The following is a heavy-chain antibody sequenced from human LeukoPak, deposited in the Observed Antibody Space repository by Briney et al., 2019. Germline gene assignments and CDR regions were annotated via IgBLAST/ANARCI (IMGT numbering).Heavy chain of an antibody. J-gene: IGHJ3*02. Sequence: SETLSLTCTVSAGSISSGGYYWTWIRQHPGEGLEWIGYIHYSGNTYYTPSLKSRVTISVDTSKNQFALNLSSVTAADTAVYYCARDLIDGYNRVAFDIWGQGTVVTVSS. CDR2: IHYSGNT. CDR3: ARDLIDGYNRVAFDI. D-gene: IGHD5-24*01. V-gene: IGHV4-31*03. CDR1: AGSISSGGYY.